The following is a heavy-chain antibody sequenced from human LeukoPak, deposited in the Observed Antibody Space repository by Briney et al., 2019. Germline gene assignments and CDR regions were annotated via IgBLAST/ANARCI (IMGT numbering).Heavy chain of an antibody. CDR1: GGSFSGYY. V-gene: IGHV4-34*01. CDR3: ARGGGLTGYYFDY. J-gene: IGHJ4*02. Sequence: PSETLSLTCAVYGGSFSGYYWSWIRQPPGEGLEWIGEINHSGSTNYNPSLKSRVTISVDTSKNQFSLKLSSVTAADTAVYYCARGGGLTGYYFDYWGQGTLVTVSS. D-gene: IGHD4/OR15-4a*01. CDR2: INHSGST.